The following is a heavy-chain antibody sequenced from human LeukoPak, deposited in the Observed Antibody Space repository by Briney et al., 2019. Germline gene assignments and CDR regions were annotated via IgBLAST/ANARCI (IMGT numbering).Heavy chain of an antibody. Sequence: SENLSLTCTVSGGSISSSSYYWGWIRQPPGKVLEWIGSIYYSGSTYYNPSLKSRVTISVDTSKNQFSLKLSSVTAADTAVYYCAREGAFDSWGQGAMVTVSS. V-gene: IGHV4-39*07. CDR2: IYYSGST. CDR3: AREGAFDS. J-gene: IGHJ3*02. CDR1: GGSISSSSYY.